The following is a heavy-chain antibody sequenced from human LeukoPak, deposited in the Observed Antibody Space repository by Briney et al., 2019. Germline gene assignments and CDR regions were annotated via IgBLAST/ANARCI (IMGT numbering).Heavy chain of an antibody. Sequence: PSETLSLTCTVSGGSINSYYWNWIRQPPGKGLEWIGYISYIGSTNYNPSLKSRVTISIDTSKNQFSLKLSSVTAADTAVYYCARDLVTVTKGFDIWGQGTMVSVSS. CDR2: ISYIGST. CDR3: ARDLVTVTKGFDI. J-gene: IGHJ3*02. D-gene: IGHD4-17*01. CDR1: GGSINSYY. V-gene: IGHV4-59*01.